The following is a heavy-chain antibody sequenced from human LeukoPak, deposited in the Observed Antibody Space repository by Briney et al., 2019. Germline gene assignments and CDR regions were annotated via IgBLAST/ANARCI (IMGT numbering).Heavy chain of an antibody. CDR2: INPNSGGT. J-gene: IGHJ4*02. D-gene: IGHD1-26*01. Sequence: GASVKVSCKASGYTFTGYYMHWVRQAPGQGLEWMGWINPNSGGTNYAQKFQGRVTMTRDTSISTAYMEPSRLRSDDTAVYYCARVTIVGATPSDYWGQGTLVTVSS. CDR1: GYTFTGYY. CDR3: ARVTIVGATPSDY. V-gene: IGHV1-2*02.